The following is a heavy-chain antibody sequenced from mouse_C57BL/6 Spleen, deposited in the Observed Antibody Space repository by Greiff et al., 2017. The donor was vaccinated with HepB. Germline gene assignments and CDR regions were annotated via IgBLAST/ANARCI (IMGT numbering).Heavy chain of an antibody. V-gene: IGHV1-50*01. J-gene: IGHJ2*01. CDR1: GYTFTSYW. CDR2: IDPSDSYT. D-gene: IGHD1-1*01. CDR3: AIQTLKFITTVVAEDY. Sequence: QVQLQQPGAELVKPGASVKLSCKASGYTFTSYWMQWVKQRPGQGLEWIGEIDPSDSYTNYNQKFKGKATLTEDTSSSTAYMQLSSLTSEDSAVYYCAIQTLKFITTVVAEDYWGQGTTLTVSS.